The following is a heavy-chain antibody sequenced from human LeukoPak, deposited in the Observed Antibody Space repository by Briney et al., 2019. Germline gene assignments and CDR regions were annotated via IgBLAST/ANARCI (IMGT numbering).Heavy chain of an antibody. CDR2: IYSGGST. CDR3: VRGDYGDYTLFDY. D-gene: IGHD4-17*01. J-gene: IGHJ4*02. V-gene: IGHV3-53*01. Sequence: GGSLRLSCAASGFTVSSNYMSWVRQAPGKGLEWVSVIYSGGSTYYADSVKGRFTISRDNSKNTPYLQMNSLRAEDTAVYYCVRGDYGDYTLFDYWGQGTLVTVSS. CDR1: GFTVSSNY.